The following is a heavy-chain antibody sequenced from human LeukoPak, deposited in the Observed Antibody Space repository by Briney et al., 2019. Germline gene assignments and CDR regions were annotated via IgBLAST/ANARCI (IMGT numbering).Heavy chain of an antibody. D-gene: IGHD3-22*01. Sequence: GGSLRLSCAASGFTFGNHWMNWVRQAPGKGLEWVSAISGSGGSTYYADSVRGRFTISRDNSKNTLYLQMNSLRAEDTAVYYCAKKGYYDGSGYYMYYFDHWGQGTLVTVSS. CDR2: ISGSGGST. CDR1: GFTFGNHW. J-gene: IGHJ4*02. CDR3: AKKGYYDGSGYYMYYFDH. V-gene: IGHV3-23*01.